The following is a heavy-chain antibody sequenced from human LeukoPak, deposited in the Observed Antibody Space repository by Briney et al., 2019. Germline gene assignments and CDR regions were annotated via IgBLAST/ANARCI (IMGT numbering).Heavy chain of an antibody. CDR3: ASQEEMATTNAFDI. CDR1: GGSISSYY. J-gene: IGHJ3*02. Sequence: PSETLSLTCTVSGGSISSYYWSWIRQPPGKGLEGIGYIYYSGSTNYNPSLKSRVTISVDTSKNQSSLKLSSVTAADTAVYYCASQEEMATTNAFDIWGQGTMVTVSS. D-gene: IGHD5-24*01. V-gene: IGHV4-59*01. CDR2: IYYSGST.